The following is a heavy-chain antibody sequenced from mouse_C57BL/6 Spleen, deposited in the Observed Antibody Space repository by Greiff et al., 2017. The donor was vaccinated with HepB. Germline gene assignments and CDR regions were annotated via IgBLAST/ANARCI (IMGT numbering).Heavy chain of an antibody. CDR2: INPYNGDT. CDR1: GYSFTGYF. Sequence: EVKLQESGPELVKPGDSVKISCKASGYSFTGYFMNWVMQSHGKSLEWIGRINPYNGDTFYNQKFKGKATLTVDKSSSTAHMELRSLTSEDSAVYYCARYDYGSSHWYFDVWGTGTTVTVSS. J-gene: IGHJ1*03. V-gene: IGHV1-20*01. D-gene: IGHD1-1*01. CDR3: ARYDYGSSHWYFDV.